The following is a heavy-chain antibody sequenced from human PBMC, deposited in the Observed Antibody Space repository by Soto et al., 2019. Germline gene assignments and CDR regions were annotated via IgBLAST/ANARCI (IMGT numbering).Heavy chain of an antibody. CDR2: IYHSGST. V-gene: IGHV4-30-2*01. J-gene: IGHJ4*02. Sequence: TLSLTCAVSGGSISSGGYSWSWIRQPPGKGLEWIGYIYHSGSTYYNPSLKSRVTISVDRSKNQFSLKLSSVTAADTGMYYCARNGGSGWHYFDSWGQGTVVTVSS. CDR3: ARNGGSGWHYFDS. D-gene: IGHD6-25*01. CDR1: GGSISSGGYS.